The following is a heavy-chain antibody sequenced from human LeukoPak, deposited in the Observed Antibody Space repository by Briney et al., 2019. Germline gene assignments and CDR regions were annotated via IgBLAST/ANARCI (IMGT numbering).Heavy chain of an antibody. V-gene: IGHV3-53*01. D-gene: IGHD1-26*01. CDR2: VFSGGTT. CDR1: AFTVSSNY. Sequence: LGGSLRLSCAASAFTVSSNYMSWVRQAPGKGLEWVSVVFSGGTTYYADSVKGRFTISRDNSKNTLYLQMNSLRAEDTAVYYCARGSRSPSGTYHYYFDYWGQGTLVTVSS. CDR3: ARGSRSPSGTYHYYFDY. J-gene: IGHJ4*02.